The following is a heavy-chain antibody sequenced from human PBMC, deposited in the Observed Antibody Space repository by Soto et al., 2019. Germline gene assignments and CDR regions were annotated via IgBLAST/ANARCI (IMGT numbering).Heavy chain of an antibody. CDR2: ISSSGSTI. CDR3: ARGALPAAAIGALDY. CDR1: GFTFSDYY. J-gene: IGHJ4*02. V-gene: IGHV3-11*01. Sequence: GGSLRLSCAASGFTFSDYYMGWIRQAPGKGPEWVSYISSSGSTIYYADSVKGRFTISRDNAKNSLYLQMNSLRAEDTAVYYCARGALPAAAIGALDYWGQGTLVTVSS. D-gene: IGHD2-2*01.